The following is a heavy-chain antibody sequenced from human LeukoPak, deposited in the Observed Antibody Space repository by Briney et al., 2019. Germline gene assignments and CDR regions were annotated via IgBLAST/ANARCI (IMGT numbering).Heavy chain of an antibody. D-gene: IGHD3-9*01. Sequence: SETLSLTCAVYGGSFSGYYWSWIRQPPGKGLEWIGEINHSGSTNYNPSLKSRVTISVDTSKNQFSLKLSSVTAADTAVYYCARRGKGYFDWLPPSYYFDYWGQGTLVTVSS. CDR3: ARRGKGYFDWLPPSYYFDY. CDR2: INHSGST. J-gene: IGHJ4*02. V-gene: IGHV4-34*01. CDR1: GGSFSGYY.